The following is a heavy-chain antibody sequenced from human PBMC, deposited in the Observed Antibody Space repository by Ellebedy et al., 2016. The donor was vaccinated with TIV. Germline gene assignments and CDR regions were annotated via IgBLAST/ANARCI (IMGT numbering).Heavy chain of an antibody. Sequence: PGGSLRLSCAASGFMFSSYAMTWVRQTPGKGLEWVSSITSSCSNTYYADSVKGRFTISRDNSKNTVYLQMSSLRAEDTAVYYCANPRLEYTSSWSSDYWGRGTLVTVSS. V-gene: IGHV3-23*01. CDR2: ITSSCSNT. CDR3: ANPRLEYTSSWSSDY. D-gene: IGHD6-13*01. J-gene: IGHJ4*02. CDR1: GFMFSSYA.